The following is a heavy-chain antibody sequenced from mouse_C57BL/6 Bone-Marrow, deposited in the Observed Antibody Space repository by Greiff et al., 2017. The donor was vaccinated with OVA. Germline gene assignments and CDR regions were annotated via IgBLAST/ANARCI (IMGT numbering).Heavy chain of an antibody. J-gene: IGHJ3*01. V-gene: IGHV1-64*01. CDR3: ARPPPYGSRAWLAY. CDR2: IHPNSGST. CDR1: GYTFTSYW. Sequence: QVQLQQPGAELVKPGASVKLSCKASGYTFTSYWMHWVKQRPGQGLEWIGMIHPNSGSTNYNEKFKSKATLTVDKSSSTAYMQLSSLTSEDSAVYYCARPPPYGSRAWLAYWGQGTLVTVSA. D-gene: IGHD1-1*01.